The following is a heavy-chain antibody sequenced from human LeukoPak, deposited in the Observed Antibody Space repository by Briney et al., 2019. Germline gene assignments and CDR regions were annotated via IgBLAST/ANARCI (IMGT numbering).Heavy chain of an antibody. Sequence: PGGSLRLSCAASGFTFSNYNMVWVRQAPGKGLEWVSSISTSIRNMYYADSLKGRFTISRDNAKNSLYLQMNGLRAEDTAVYYCARIVGTSHSFDIWGQGTMVTVSS. J-gene: IGHJ3*02. D-gene: IGHD1-26*01. CDR2: ISTSIRNM. V-gene: IGHV3-21*01. CDR1: GFTFSNYN. CDR3: ARIVGTSHSFDI.